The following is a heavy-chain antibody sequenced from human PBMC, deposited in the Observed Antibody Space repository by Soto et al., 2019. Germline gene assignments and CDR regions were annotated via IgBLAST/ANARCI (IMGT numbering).Heavy chain of an antibody. V-gene: IGHV4-4*07. CDR1: GGSISSYY. D-gene: IGHD1-26*01. J-gene: IGHJ6*02. CDR2: IYTSGST. Sequence: QVQLQESGPGLVKPSETLSLTCTVSGGSISSYYWSWIRQPAGKGLEWIGRIYTSGSTNYNPSLKSRVTTAVDTSKTQFSLNLSLVTDADTAVYYCARDSGDGMDVWGQGTTVTVSS. CDR3: ARDSGDGMDV.